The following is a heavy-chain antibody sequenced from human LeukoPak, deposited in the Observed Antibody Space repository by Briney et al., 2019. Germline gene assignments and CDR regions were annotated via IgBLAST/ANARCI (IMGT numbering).Heavy chain of an antibody. J-gene: IGHJ6*03. V-gene: IGHV3-48*01. CDR2: ISGRSDTI. CDR3: ARFGCSSTSCFYYYYYYMDV. Sequence: GGSLRLSCAASGFTFSSYNMNWVRQAPGKGLEWVSYISGRSDTIYYADSVKGRFTISRDNSKNTLYLQMNSLRAEDTAVYYCARFGCSSTSCFYYYYYYMDVWGKGTTVTVSS. D-gene: IGHD2-2*01. CDR1: GFTFSSYN.